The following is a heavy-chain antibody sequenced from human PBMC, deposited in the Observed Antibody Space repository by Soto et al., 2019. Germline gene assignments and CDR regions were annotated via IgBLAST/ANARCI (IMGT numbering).Heavy chain of an antibody. D-gene: IGHD4-4*01. CDR3: TRDRHMATVTNPNYYYYYMDV. Sequence: GGSLRLSCAASGFTFSSYAMSWVRQAPGKGLEWVSAISGSGGNTYYADSVKGRFTISRDNSKNTLYLQMNSLRAEGTAVYYCTRDRHMATVTNPNYYYYYMDVWGKGTTVTVSS. V-gene: IGHV3-23*01. J-gene: IGHJ6*03. CDR2: ISGSGGNT. CDR1: GFTFSSYA.